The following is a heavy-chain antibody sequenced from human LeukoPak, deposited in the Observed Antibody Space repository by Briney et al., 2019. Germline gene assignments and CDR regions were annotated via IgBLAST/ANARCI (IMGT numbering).Heavy chain of an antibody. V-gene: IGHV3-23*01. CDR1: GFTVTNFA. J-gene: IGHJ4*02. D-gene: IGHD7-27*01. CDR2: IGGDADGT. Sequence: PGGSLRLSCAASGFTVTNFAIAWVHQAPGKGLEWVAAIGGDADGTTYPDRVRGRFFLSRDSSKNTLYLQMNVLTVEDTAVYHCVHPTGEGWFYFPYWGQGTPVTVSS. CDR3: VHPTGEGWFYFPY.